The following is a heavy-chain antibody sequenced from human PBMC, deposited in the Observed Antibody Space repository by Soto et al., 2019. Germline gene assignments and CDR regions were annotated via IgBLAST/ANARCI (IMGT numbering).Heavy chain of an antibody. CDR1: GGSISSYY. Sequence: SETLSLTCTVSGGSISSYYWSWIRQPPGKGLERIGYIYYSGSTNYNPSLKSRVTISVDTSKNQFSLKLSSVTAADTAVYYCARSYSSSWCGMDVWGQGTTVTVSS. CDR3: ARSYSSSWCGMDV. J-gene: IGHJ6*02. CDR2: IYYSGST. D-gene: IGHD6-13*01. V-gene: IGHV4-59*01.